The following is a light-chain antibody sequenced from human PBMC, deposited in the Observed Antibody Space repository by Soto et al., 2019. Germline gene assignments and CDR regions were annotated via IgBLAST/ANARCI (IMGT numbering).Light chain of an antibody. V-gene: IGLV2-14*01. CDR3: CSYTSLSTAV. CDR2: AVS. Sequence: QSALTQPASVSGSPGQSITISCTGTSSDIGGYNHVSWYQHSPGKAPKLILFAVSDRPSGVSHRFSGSKSGNTASLTISVLHAEDEAAYYCCSYTSLSTAVFGGGTQLTVL. J-gene: IGLJ2*01. CDR1: SSDIGGYNH.